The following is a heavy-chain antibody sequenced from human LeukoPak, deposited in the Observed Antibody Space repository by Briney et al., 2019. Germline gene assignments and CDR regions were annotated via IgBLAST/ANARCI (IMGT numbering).Heavy chain of an antibody. D-gene: IGHD6-13*01. J-gene: IGHJ3*02. CDR2: ISYDGYNK. CDR3: ASARPTSSWTAFDI. Sequence: GGSLRLSCAASGFTFSSYGMDWVRQAPGKGLEWVAFISYDGYNKYYADSVKGRFTISRDNSKNTLYLQMNSLRAEDTAVYYCASARPTSSWTAFDIWGQGTMVTVSS. CDR1: GFTFSSYG. V-gene: IGHV3-30*03.